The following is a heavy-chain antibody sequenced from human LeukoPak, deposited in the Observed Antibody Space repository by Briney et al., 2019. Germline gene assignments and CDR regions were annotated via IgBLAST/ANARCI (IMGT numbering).Heavy chain of an antibody. Sequence: TGGSLRLSCAASGFIFSNYGIHWVRQAPGKGLEWVAFIRYDGSNKYYTDSVKGRFTISRDNSKNTLYLQMNSLRAEDTAVYYCAKGQLYGSGRFDAFDIWGQGTMVTVSS. V-gene: IGHV3-30*02. CDR3: AKGQLYGSGRFDAFDI. CDR2: IRYDGSNK. J-gene: IGHJ3*02. D-gene: IGHD3-10*01. CDR1: GFIFSNYG.